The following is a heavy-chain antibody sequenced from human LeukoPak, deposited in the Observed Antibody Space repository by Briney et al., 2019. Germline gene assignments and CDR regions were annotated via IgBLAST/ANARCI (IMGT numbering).Heavy chain of an antibody. V-gene: IGHV3-23*01. CDR1: GFTFSSYG. Sequence: GGSLRLSCAASGFTFSSYGMNWVRQAPGKGLEWVSAISGSGTGTYYADSVKGRFTISRDNSKNTLYLQMNSLRAEDTAVYYCAKGLYHYYGSGSYTLDYWGQGTLVTVSS. D-gene: IGHD3-10*01. CDR2: ISGSGTGT. J-gene: IGHJ4*02. CDR3: AKGLYHYYGSGSYTLDY.